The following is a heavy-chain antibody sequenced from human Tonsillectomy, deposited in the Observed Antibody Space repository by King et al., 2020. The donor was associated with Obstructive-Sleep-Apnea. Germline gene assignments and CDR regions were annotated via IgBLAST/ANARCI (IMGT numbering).Heavy chain of an antibody. CDR3: ARETGEGSSSSGYWFDP. J-gene: IGHJ5*02. CDR2: IYYSGST. Sequence: QLQESGQGLVKPSETLSLTCTVSGGSISSSSYYWGWIRQPPGKGLEWIGSIYYSGSTYYNPSLKSRVTISVDTSKNQFSLKLSSVTAADTAVYYCARETGEGSSSSGYWFDPWGQGTLVTVSS. CDR1: GGSISSSSYY. D-gene: IGHD6-6*01. V-gene: IGHV4-39*07.